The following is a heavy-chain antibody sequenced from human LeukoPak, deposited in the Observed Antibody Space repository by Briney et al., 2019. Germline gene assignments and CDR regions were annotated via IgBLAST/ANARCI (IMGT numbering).Heavy chain of an antibody. J-gene: IGHJ6*03. CDR2: MNPNSGNT. CDR1: GYTFTSYD. D-gene: IGHD5-24*01. V-gene: IGHV1-8*01. CDR3: ARDIKLRGWLQHYYYYYMDV. Sequence: ASVKVSCKASGYTFTSYDINWVRQATGQGLEWMGWMNPNSGNTGYAQKFQGRVTMTRNTSISTAYMELSSLRSEDTAVYYCARDIKLRGWLQHYYYYYMDVWGKGTTVTVSS.